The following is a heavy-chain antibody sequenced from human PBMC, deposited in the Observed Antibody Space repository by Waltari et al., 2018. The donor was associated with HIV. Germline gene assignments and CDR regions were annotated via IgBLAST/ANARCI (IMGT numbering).Heavy chain of an antibody. Sequence: EVQLVESGGGLVKPGGSLRLSCVASGFTFNTFSMKWVRQAPGKGLEWVSYISSTSSFIYYADSLKGRFTVSRDNAKNSLYLQINNLRADDTAVYYCASEDFWGVPHQWGQGTLVTVSS. CDR2: ISSTSSFI. CDR3: ASEDFWGVPHQ. J-gene: IGHJ4*02. D-gene: IGHD3-3*01. CDR1: GFTFNTFS. V-gene: IGHV3-21*01.